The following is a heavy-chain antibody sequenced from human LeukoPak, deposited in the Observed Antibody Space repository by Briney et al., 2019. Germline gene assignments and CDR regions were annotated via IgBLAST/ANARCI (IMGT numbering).Heavy chain of an antibody. V-gene: IGHV3-30*18. J-gene: IGHJ5*02. D-gene: IGHD6-13*01. Sequence: GRSLRLSCAASGFTFSSYGMHWVRQAPDKGLEWVAVISYDGSDKYYADSVKGRFAISRDNSKNTLYLQMDSLRADDTAVYYCAKGRGIAAARTWFDPWGQGTLVTVSS. CDR3: AKGRGIAAARTWFDP. CDR2: ISYDGSDK. CDR1: GFTFSSYG.